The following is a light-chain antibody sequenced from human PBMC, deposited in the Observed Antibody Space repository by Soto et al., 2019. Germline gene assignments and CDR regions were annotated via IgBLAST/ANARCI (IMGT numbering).Light chain of an antibody. CDR3: QQRSHWPRT. CDR1: QNISSY. J-gene: IGKJ1*01. Sequence: IVLTQSPSTLSVFPGKRATLSCKASQNISSYLIWYEQKPGQAPRLLIYDVSNRATGIPARFSGSGSGTDFSLTISSLEPEDFAVYYCQQRSHWPRTFGQGTKVDIK. CDR2: DVS. V-gene: IGKV3-11*01.